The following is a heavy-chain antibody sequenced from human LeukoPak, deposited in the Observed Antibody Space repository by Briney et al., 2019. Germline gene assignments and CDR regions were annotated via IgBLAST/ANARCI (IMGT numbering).Heavy chain of an antibody. CDR1: GFTFDDYA. CDR2: ISWNSGSI. CDR3: AKDSRYYYDGSGRTKGLYYYYGMDV. D-gene: IGHD3-22*01. V-gene: IGHV3-9*01. J-gene: IGHJ6*02. Sequence: GGSLRLSCAASGFTFDDYAMHWVRQAPGKGLEWVSGISWNSGSIGYADSAKGRFTISRDNSKNTLYLQMNSLRAEDTAVYYCAKDSRYYYDGSGRTKGLYYYYGMDVWSQGTTVTVSS.